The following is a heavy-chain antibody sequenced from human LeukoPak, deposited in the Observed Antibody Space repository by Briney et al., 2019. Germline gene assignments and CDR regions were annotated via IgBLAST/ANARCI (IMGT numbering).Heavy chain of an antibody. CDR2: IYYSGST. V-gene: IGHV4-39*01. CDR3: ARGAELGGSYYYFDY. CDR1: GASISGSGYY. J-gene: IGHJ4*02. D-gene: IGHD1-26*01. Sequence: SETLSLTCAVSGASISGSGYYWGWIRQPPGKGLEWIGNIYYSGSTYYNASLQSRVTISIDTSKNQFSLRLSSVTAADTAVYYCARGAELGGSYYYFDYWGQGTLVTVSS.